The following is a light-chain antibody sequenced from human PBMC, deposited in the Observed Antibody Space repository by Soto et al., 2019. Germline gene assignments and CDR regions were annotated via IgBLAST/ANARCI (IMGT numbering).Light chain of an antibody. V-gene: IGKV3-20*01. CDR1: QSVSSSC. CDR2: GAS. Sequence: EIVLTQSPGTLSLSAGERATLSCRASQSVSSSCLAWYQQKPGQAPRLLIYGASSRATGIPDRFSGSGSGTDFTLTISRLEPEDFAVYYCQQYCSSPHTFGGGTKVEIK. CDR3: QQYCSSPHT. J-gene: IGKJ4*01.